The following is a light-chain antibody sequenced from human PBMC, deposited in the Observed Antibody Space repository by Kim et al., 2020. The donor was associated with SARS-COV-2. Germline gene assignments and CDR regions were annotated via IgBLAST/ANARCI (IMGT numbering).Light chain of an antibody. Sequence: GLVVTRPCYRIISNLGSSFYNWHRQLPGAAPKPLIYSNGYRPSGGPGRFSGSKSGTLASLAIRELQEWDEADYYCAAWDDSLKGSVFGGGTQLTVL. V-gene: IGLV1-44*01. CDR3: AAWDDSLKGSV. J-gene: IGLJ3*02. CDR2: SNG. CDR1: ISNLGSSF.